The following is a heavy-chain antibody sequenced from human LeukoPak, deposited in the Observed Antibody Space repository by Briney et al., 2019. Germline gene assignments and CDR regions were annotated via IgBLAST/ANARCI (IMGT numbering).Heavy chain of an antibody. J-gene: IGHJ4*02. D-gene: IGHD4-23*01. CDR1: GYTFTGYY. CDR2: INPNSGGT. Sequence: ASVKVSCKASGYTFTGYYMHWVRQAPGQGLEWMGWINPNSGGTNCAQKFQGGVTMTRDTSISTAYMELSRLRSDDTAVYYCATDYGGNSGLDYWGQGTLVIVSS. CDR3: ATDYGGNSGLDY. V-gene: IGHV1-2*02.